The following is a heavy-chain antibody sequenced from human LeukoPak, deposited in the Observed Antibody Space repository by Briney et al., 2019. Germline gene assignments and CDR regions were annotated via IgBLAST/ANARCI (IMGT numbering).Heavy chain of an antibody. D-gene: IGHD3-22*01. V-gene: IGHV4-61*02. CDR3: SRVTTGGYYNY. J-gene: IGHJ4*02. CDR2: IYTSGST. CDR1: GLSISSGSYY. Sequence: MPSETLSLTCTVSGLSISSGSYYWRWVRQPAGKGLEWIGRIYTSGSTNYNPSLKSRLTISLDTSENHCSLKLSSVTAADTAVYYCSRVTTGGYYNYWGQGTLVTVSS.